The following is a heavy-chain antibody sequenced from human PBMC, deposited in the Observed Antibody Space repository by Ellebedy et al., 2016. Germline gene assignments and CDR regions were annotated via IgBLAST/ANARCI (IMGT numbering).Heavy chain of an antibody. CDR3: AREGEEVRPDAFDI. CDR2: IYYSGST. D-gene: IGHD3-10*01. V-gene: IGHV4-31*03. Sequence: SETLSLTXTVSGGSISSGGYYWSWIRQHPGKGLEWIGYIYYSGSTYYNPSLKSRVTISVDTSKNQFSLKLSSVTAADTAVYYCAREGEEVRPDAFDIWGQGTMVTVSS. J-gene: IGHJ3*02. CDR1: GGSISSGGYY.